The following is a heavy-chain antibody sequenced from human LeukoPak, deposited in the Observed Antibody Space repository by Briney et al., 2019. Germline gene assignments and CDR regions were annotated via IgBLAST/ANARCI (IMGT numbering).Heavy chain of an antibody. Sequence: ASVKVSFKASGYTFTGYYMHWVRQAPGQGLEWIGWINPNSGGTNYAQKFQGMVTMTRDTSISTDYMELSRLRSDDTAVYYWAREVSRSMDVWGQGTTVTVSS. CDR1: GYTFTGYY. CDR3: AREVSRSMDV. J-gene: IGHJ6*02. CDR2: INPNSGGT. V-gene: IGHV1-2*02.